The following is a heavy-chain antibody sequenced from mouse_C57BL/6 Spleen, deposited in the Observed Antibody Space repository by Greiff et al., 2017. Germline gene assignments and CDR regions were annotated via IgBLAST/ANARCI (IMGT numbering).Heavy chain of an antibody. Sequence: QVQLQQPGAELVKPGASVKISCKASGYAFSSYWMNWVKQRPGKGLEWIGQIYPGDGDTNYNGKFKGKATLTADKSSSTASMQLSSLTSEDSAVYFCARLGPFAYWGQGTLVTVSA. V-gene: IGHV1-80*01. J-gene: IGHJ3*01. CDR2: IYPGDGDT. D-gene: IGHD4-1*01. CDR1: GYAFSSYW. CDR3: ARLGPFAY.